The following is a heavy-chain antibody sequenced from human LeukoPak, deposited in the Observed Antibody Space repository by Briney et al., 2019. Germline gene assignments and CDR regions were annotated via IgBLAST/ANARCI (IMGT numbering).Heavy chain of an antibody. J-gene: IGHJ4*02. V-gene: IGHV4-4*07. Sequence: SETLSLTCTVSGGSISSYYWSWIRQPAGKGLEWIGRIYTSGSTNYNPSLKSRVTMPVDTSKNQFSLKLSSVTAADTAVYYCARGYSTSWTYYFDYWGQGALVSVSS. CDR1: GGSISSYY. CDR2: IYTSGST. D-gene: IGHD6-13*01. CDR3: ARGYSTSWTYYFDY.